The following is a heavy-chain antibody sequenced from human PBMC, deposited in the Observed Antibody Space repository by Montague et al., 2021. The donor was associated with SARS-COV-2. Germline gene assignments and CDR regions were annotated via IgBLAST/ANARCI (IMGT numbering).Heavy chain of an antibody. J-gene: IGHJ6*02. CDR2: IYYSGST. D-gene: IGHD4-17*01. V-gene: IGHV4-39*07. CDR3: GRDYGDYGSGYYYGMDV. Sequence: SETLSLTCTVSGGSISSSSYYWGWIRQPPGKGLEWIGSIYYSGSTYYNPSLKSRVTISVDTSKNQFSLKLSSVTAADTAVYYCGRDYGDYGSGYYYGMDVWGQGTTVTVSS. CDR1: GGSISSSSYY.